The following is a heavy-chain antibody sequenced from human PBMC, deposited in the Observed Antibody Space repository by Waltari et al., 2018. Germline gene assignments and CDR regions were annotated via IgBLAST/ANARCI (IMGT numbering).Heavy chain of an antibody. CDR2: ISSTSTFI. CDR1: GFTFRHYI. V-gene: IGHV3-21*01. D-gene: IGHD6-13*01. Sequence: EVELVESGGGLVKPGGSLRLSCAASGFTFRHYIMNWVRQAPGKGLEWVSSISSTSTFIYYADSVKGQFTISRDNAKNSLYLQMNSLRAEDTAVYYCARLTTAAAPFAAPFDYWGQGTLVTVSS. CDR3: ARLTTAAAPFAAPFDY. J-gene: IGHJ4*02.